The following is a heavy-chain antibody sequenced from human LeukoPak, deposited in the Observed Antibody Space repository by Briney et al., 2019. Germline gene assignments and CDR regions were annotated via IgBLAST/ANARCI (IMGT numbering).Heavy chain of an antibody. J-gene: IGHJ4*02. D-gene: IGHD1-26*01. V-gene: IGHV4-4*09. CDR3: ATYSGSYGSDH. CDR1: GGSISSYY. CDR2: IYTSGST. Sequence: SETLSLTCTVSGGSISSYYWSWIRQPPGKGLEWIGYIYTSGSTNYNPSLKSRVTISVDTSKNQFSLKLSSVTAADTAVYYCATYSGSYGSDHWRQGTLVTVSS.